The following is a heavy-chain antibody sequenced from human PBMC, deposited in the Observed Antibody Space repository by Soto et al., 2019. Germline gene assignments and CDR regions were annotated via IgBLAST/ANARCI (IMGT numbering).Heavy chain of an antibody. V-gene: IGHV3-21*01. CDR1: GFTFSSYS. CDR2: ISSSSTYI. D-gene: IGHD2-15*01. Sequence: EVQLLESGGGLVKPGGSLRLSCAASGFTFSSYSMNWVRQAPGKGLEWVSAISSSSTYIYYADSVKGRFTISRDNAKNSLSLQMTSKTAKDTAVYYYERDILTDTPDSDPASDYWGQGTLVTVSS. CDR3: ERDILTDTPDSDPASDY. J-gene: IGHJ4*02.